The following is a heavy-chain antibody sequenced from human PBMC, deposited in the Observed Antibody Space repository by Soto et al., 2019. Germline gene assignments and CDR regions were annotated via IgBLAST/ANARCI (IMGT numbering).Heavy chain of an antibody. Sequence: EASVKVSCKASGYTFTGYYMHWVRQAPGQGLEWMGWINPNSGGTNYAQKFQGWVTMTRDTSISTAYMELSRLRSDDTAVYYCARDESLMVRGVIIVNAFDIWGQGTMVTVSS. V-gene: IGHV1-2*04. J-gene: IGHJ3*02. D-gene: IGHD3-10*01. CDR1: GYTFTGYY. CDR2: INPNSGGT. CDR3: ARDESLMVRGVIIVNAFDI.